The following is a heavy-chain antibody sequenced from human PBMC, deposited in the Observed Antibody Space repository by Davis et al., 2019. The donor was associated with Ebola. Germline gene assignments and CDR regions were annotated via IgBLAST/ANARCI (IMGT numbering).Heavy chain of an antibody. Sequence: GGSLRLSCAASGFTFSSYSMNWVRQAPGKGLEWVSYISSSSSYIYYADSVKGRFTISRDNAKNSLYLQMNSLRAEDTAVYYCAREDIVVVVAANNYYYGMDVWGQGTTVTVSS. J-gene: IGHJ6*02. CDR3: AREDIVVVVAANNYYYGMDV. V-gene: IGHV3-21*05. CDR1: GFTFSSYS. D-gene: IGHD2-15*01. CDR2: ISSSSSYI.